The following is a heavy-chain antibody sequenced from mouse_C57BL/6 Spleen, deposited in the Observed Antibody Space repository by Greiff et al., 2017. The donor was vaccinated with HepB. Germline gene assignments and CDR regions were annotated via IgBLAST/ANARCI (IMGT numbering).Heavy chain of an antibody. J-gene: IGHJ2*01. CDR3: TRDRDGSSPFDY. Sequence: EVKLQESGEGLVKPGGSLKLSCAASGFTFSSYAMSWVRQTPEKRLEWVAYISSGGDYIYYADTVKGRFTISRDNARNTLYLQMSSLKSEDTAMYYCTRDRDGSSPFDYWGQGTTLTVSS. CDR2: ISSGGDYI. D-gene: IGHD1-1*01. V-gene: IGHV5-9-1*02. CDR1: GFTFSSYA.